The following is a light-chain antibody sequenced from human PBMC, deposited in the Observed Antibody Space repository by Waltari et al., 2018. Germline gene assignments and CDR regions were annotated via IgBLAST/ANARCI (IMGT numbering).Light chain of an antibody. CDR1: SSDVGTYNL. Sequence: QSALTQPASVSGSPGQSITISCTGTSSDVGTYNLASWYQQHPGKAPKLIIYEGSKRPSGVSHRFSGSKSGNTASLTISGLQAEDEADYYCCSYAGSSTYVFGTGTKVTVL. V-gene: IGLV2-23*01. CDR3: CSYAGSSTYV. J-gene: IGLJ1*01. CDR2: EGS.